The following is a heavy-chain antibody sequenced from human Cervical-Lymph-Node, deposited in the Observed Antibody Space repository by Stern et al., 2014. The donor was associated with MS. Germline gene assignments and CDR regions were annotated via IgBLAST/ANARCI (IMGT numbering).Heavy chain of an antibody. D-gene: IGHD5-24*01. CDR1: GDSISTDY. V-gene: IGHV4-59*01. CDR3: ARGLWDAYNLLGGFDY. CDR2: IYYSGST. Sequence: QVQLQESGPGLVKPSETLSLTCTVSGDSISTDYWSWIQQPPGKGLEWIGNIYYSGSTIYEASLKSRVTISQDTSKTQVSLRLTSVTAADTAIYYCARGLWDAYNLLGGFDYWGHGTLVTVSS. J-gene: IGHJ4*01.